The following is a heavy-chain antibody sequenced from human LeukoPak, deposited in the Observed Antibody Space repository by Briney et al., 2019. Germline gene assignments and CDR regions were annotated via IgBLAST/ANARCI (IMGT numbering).Heavy chain of an antibody. CDR1: GGSFANYA. CDR2: IIPIFGTG. Sequence: SVKVSCKASGGSFANYAISWVRKAPGQGLDWMGGIIPIFGTGDSAQKFQGRLTITADESTRTTYMELSSLRSEDTAVYYCAKGHDDFRQFDYWGQGTLITVSS. D-gene: IGHD3-3*01. CDR3: AKGHDDFRQFDY. V-gene: IGHV1-69*13. J-gene: IGHJ4*02.